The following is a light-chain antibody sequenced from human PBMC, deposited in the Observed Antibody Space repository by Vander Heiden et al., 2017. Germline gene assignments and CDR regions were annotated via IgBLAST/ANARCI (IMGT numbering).Light chain of an antibody. CDR2: EDN. V-gene: IGLV2-23*01. CDR1: TSDFGCYNL. CDR3: CSSAGSSTLV. Sequence: QSALPHSASVSVSPGPSITLSCTGSTSDFGCYNLVSWYHHHTGTSPKLIIYEDNKMPSGVSNRFSGSKSGNAASLIISGVQAEDEAVYYCCSSAGSSTLVFGGGTKLTVL. J-gene: IGLJ3*02.